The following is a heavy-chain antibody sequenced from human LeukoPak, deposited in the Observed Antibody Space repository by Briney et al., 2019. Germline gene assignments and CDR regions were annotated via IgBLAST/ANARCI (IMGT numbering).Heavy chain of an antibody. CDR3: ASLRRDGYNYG. CDR2: ISGSGGST. CDR1: GFTFSSYG. D-gene: IGHD5-24*01. V-gene: IGHV3-23*01. J-gene: IGHJ4*02. Sequence: GGTLRLSCAASGFTFSSYGMSWVRQAPGKGLEWVSAISGSGGSTYYADSVKGRFTISRDNSKNTLYLQMNSLRAEDTAVYYCASLRRDGYNYGWGQGTLVTVSS.